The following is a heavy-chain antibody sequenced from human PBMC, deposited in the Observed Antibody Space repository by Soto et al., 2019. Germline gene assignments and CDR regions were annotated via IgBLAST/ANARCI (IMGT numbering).Heavy chain of an antibody. Sequence: ASVKVSCKASGYIFTTYYMHWLRQAPGQGLEWVGIINPSGGATSYADSVKGRFTISRDNSKNTLYLQMNSLRAEDTAVYYCASHAGTDALDIWGQGTMVTVSS. CDR1: GYIFTTYY. J-gene: IGHJ3*02. CDR3: ASHAGTDALDI. V-gene: IGHV1-46*04. CDR2: INPSGGAT.